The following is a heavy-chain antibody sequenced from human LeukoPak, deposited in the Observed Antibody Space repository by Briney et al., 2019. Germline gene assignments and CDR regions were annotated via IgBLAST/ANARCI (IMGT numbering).Heavy chain of an antibody. CDR2: IKQDGSET. CDR3: ARHRGTYYDY. CDR1: GFTFSSYW. J-gene: IGHJ4*02. Sequence: PGGSLRLSCAASGFTFSSYWMSWVRQAPGKGLEWVANIKQDGSETYYVVSVRGRFTISRDNAKNSLYLQMNSLRAGDTAVYYCARHRGTYYDYWGQGTLVTVSS. V-gene: IGHV3-7*01. D-gene: IGHD3-16*01.